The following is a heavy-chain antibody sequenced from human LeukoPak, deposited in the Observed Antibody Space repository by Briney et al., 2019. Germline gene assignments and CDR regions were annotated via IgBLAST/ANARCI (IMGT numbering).Heavy chain of an antibody. J-gene: IGHJ4*02. CDR3: AREERRGGSCYFDY. D-gene: IGHD2-15*01. CDR2: IWYDGSNK. V-gene: IGHV3-33*01. Sequence: GGSLRLSCAASGFTFSSYGMHWVRQAPGKGLEWVAVIWYDGSNKYYADSVKGRFTISRDNSKNTLYLQMNSLRAEDTAVYYGAREERRGGSCYFDYWGQGTLVTVSS. CDR1: GFTFSSYG.